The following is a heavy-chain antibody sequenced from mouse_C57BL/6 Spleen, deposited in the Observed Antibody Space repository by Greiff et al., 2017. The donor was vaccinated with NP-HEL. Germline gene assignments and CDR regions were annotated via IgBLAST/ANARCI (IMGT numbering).Heavy chain of an antibody. V-gene: IGHV5-4*01. Sequence: EVKVEESGGGLVKPGGSLKLSCAASGFTFSSYAMSWVRQTPEKRLEWVATISDGGSYTYYPDNVKGRFTISRDNAKNNLYLQMSHLKSEDTAMYYCAREGYDYDGYAMDYWGQGTSVTVSS. J-gene: IGHJ4*01. CDR2: ISDGGSYT. CDR3: AREGYDYDGYAMDY. D-gene: IGHD2-4*01. CDR1: GFTFSSYA.